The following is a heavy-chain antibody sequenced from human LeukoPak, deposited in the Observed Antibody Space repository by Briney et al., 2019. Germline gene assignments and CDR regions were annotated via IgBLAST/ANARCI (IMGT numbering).Heavy chain of an antibody. J-gene: IGHJ5*02. CDR2: ISTSGST. CDR3: ARHTYDQENWFDP. CDR1: AASISNYY. D-gene: IGHD3-16*01. V-gene: IGHV4-4*09. Sequence: SETLSLTCAVSAASISNYYWSWIRQAPGKGLEWIGYISTSGSTNYNPSLKSRVSISLDTSKNRFSLNLNFVTAANTAVYYCARHTYDQENWFDPWGQGTLVTVSS.